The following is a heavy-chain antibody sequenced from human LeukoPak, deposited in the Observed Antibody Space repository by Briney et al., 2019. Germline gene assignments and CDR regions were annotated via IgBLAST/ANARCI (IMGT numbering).Heavy chain of an antibody. V-gene: IGHV3-74*01. CDR3: ARDGASFDY. CDR2: INSDGYSK. J-gene: IGHJ4*02. Sequence: AGGSLTLSCAASVFTFSSYWMHWVRQAPGKGLVWVSRINSDGYSKAYAHSVKGRFTIYRDNVKNTLYLQMNRLRVEDTAVYYCARDGASFDYWGQGTLVTVSS. CDR1: VFTFSSYW.